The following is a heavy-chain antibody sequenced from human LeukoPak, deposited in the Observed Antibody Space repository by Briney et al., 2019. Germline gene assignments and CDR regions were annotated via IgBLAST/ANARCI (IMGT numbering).Heavy chain of an antibody. V-gene: IGHV4-59*01. CDR3: ASNMDDSTGY. CDR2: IYYSGST. J-gene: IGHJ4*02. D-gene: IGHD3-3*01. CDR1: GGSISSYY. Sequence: SETLSLTCTVSGGSISSYYWSWIRQPPGKGLEWIGYIYYSGSTNYNPSLKSRVTISVDTSKNQFSLKLSSVTAADTAVYYCASNMDDSTGYWGQGTLVTVSS.